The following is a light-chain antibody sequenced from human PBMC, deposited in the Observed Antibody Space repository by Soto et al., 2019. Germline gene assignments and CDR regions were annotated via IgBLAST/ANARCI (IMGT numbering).Light chain of an antibody. CDR1: QSVSGN. CDR3: EQYNNWPPLT. V-gene: IGKV3-15*01. CDR2: GAS. Sequence: EIVMTQSPATLSVSPGERATLSCRASQSVSGNLAWYQQIPGQAPRLLTYGASTRATGIPARFSGSGSGTEFTLSISSLQSEDFAVYYCEQYNNWPPLTFGQGTRLEIK. J-gene: IGKJ5*01.